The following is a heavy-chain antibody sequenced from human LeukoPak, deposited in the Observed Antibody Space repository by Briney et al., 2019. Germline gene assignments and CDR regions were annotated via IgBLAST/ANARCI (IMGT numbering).Heavy chain of an antibody. CDR2: IKQDGSEK. CDR1: GFTFSSYW. Sequence: GGSLRLSCAASGFTFSSYWMSWVRQAPGKGLEWVANIKQDGSEKYYVDSVKGRFTISRDNAKNLLYLQMNSLRAEDTAVYYCARDAFPSSWYNYYYYMDVWGKGTTVTISS. D-gene: IGHD6-13*01. V-gene: IGHV3-7*01. J-gene: IGHJ6*03. CDR3: ARDAFPSSWYNYYYYMDV.